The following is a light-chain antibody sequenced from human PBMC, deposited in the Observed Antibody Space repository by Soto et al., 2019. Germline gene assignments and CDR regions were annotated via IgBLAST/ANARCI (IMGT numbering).Light chain of an antibody. Sequence: EIVLTQSPATLSLSPGERATVSCRASQSVSSYLAWYQQKPGQAPRLLIYDASNRATGIPARFSGSGSGTDFTLTISSLEPEDFAVYYCQQRSNWFLTFGGGTKVEIK. CDR2: DAS. J-gene: IGKJ4*01. CDR3: QQRSNWFLT. CDR1: QSVSSY. V-gene: IGKV3-11*01.